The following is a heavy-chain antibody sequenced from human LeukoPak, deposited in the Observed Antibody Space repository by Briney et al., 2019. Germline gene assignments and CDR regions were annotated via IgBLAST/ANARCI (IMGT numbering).Heavy chain of an antibody. V-gene: IGHV4-39*01. CDR2: IYYSGST. J-gene: IGHJ5*02. Sequence: PSETLPLTCTVSGGSITSTTFYWGWVRQPPGKGLEWIGNIYYSGSTYYNPSLKSRVTISVDTSKNQFSLKLNSVAAADTAVYYCATYSSSSGWFDPWGQGTLVTVSS. CDR1: GGSITSTTFY. D-gene: IGHD6-6*01. CDR3: ATYSSSSGWFDP.